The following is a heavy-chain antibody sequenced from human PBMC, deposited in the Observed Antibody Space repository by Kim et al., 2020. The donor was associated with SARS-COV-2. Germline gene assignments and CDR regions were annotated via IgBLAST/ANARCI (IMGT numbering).Heavy chain of an antibody. CDR3: VKDRGPRRIGEGSGSYSGFFVPDY. J-gene: IGHJ4*02. CDR2: ISWNSGYI. D-gene: IGHD3-10*01. CDR1: GFIFDDYA. V-gene: IGHV3-9*01. Sequence: SLRLSCAASGFIFDDYAMHWVRQGPGKGLEWVSGISWNSGYIGYADSVKGRFTISRDNVKNSLYLQMNSLRVQDTALYYCVKDRGPRRIGEGSGSYSGFFVPDYWGQGTLVTVSS.